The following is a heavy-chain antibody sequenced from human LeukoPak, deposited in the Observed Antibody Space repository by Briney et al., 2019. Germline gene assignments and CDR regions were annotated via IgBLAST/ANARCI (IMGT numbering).Heavy chain of an antibody. CDR2: IIPIFGTA. Sequence: GASVKVSCKASGGTFSSYAISWVRQAPGQGLEWMGGIIPIFGTANYAQKFQGRVTITADESTSTAYMELSSLRSEDTAVYYCARDLIAVAQNHATNWFDPWGQGTLVTVSS. V-gene: IGHV1-69*13. CDR1: GGTFSSYA. J-gene: IGHJ5*02. D-gene: IGHD6-19*01. CDR3: ARDLIAVAQNHATNWFDP.